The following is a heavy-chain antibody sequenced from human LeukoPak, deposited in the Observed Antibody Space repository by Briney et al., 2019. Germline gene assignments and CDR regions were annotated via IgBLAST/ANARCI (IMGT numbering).Heavy chain of an antibody. CDR2: IYYSGST. V-gene: IGHV4-59*01. J-gene: IGHJ4*02. CDR3: ARGLIAAREYYFDS. D-gene: IGHD6-6*01. Sequence: SETLSLTCTVSGGSISSYYWSWIRQPPGKGLEWIGYIYYSGSTNYNPSLKSRLTISVDTSKNQFSLKLSSVTAADTAVYYCARGLIAAREYYFDSWGQGTLVTVSS. CDR1: GGSISSYY.